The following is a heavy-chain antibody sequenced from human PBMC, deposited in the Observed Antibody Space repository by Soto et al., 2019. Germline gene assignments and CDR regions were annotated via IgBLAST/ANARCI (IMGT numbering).Heavy chain of an antibody. J-gene: IGHJ6*02. D-gene: IGHD4-17*01. CDR1: GGSISSSSYY. V-gene: IGHV4-39*01. CDR3: ASTGDRYYYYGMDV. CDR2: IYYSGST. Sequence: SETLSLTCTVSGGSISSSSYYWGWIRQPPGKGLEWIGSIYYSGSTYYNPSLKSRVTISVDTSKNQFSLKLSSVTAADTAVYYCASTGDRYYYYGMDVWGQGTTVTVSS.